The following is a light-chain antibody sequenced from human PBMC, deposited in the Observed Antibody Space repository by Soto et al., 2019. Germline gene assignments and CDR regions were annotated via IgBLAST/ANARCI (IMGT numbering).Light chain of an antibody. CDR2: AAS. CDR1: QGINNY. CDR3: QQYSSYPWT. V-gene: IGKV1-16*02. J-gene: IGKJ1*01. Sequence: DIHMTQSPSSLSASVGDRVTITCRASQGINNYLAWFQQKPGTAPKSLIYAASSLQSGVPSKFSGSGSGTDFTLTISSLQPEDFATYYCQQYSSYPWTFGQGTKVEIK.